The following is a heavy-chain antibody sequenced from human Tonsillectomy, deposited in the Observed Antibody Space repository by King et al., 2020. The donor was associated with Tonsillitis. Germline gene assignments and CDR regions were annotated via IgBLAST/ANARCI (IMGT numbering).Heavy chain of an antibody. CDR1: SGSISSSTYY. CDR2: IYYSGNT. V-gene: IGHV4-39*07. D-gene: IGHD6-6*01. J-gene: IGHJ2*01. CDR3: AGRPRRGDWYFDL. Sequence: VQLQESGPGLVKPSETLSLTCTVSSGSISSSTYYWGWIRQPPGKGLEWIGSIYYSGNTYYNPSLKSRVTISVDTSKNQFSLKLSSVTAADTAMYYCAGRPRRGDWYFDLWGRGTLVTVSS.